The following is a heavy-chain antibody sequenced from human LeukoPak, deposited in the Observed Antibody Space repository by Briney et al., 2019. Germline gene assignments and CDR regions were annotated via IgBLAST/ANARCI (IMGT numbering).Heavy chain of an antibody. CDR1: GFTFSSYS. J-gene: IGHJ3*02. D-gene: IGHD2-21*02. V-gene: IGHV3-21*01. Sequence: PGGSLRLSCAASGFTFSSYSMNWVRQAPGKGLEWVSSISSSSSYIYYADSVKGRFTISRDNANNSLYLQMNSLRAESTAVYYCARDRYGVGDCYSYAFDIWGQGTMVTVSP. CDR2: ISSSSSYI. CDR3: ARDRYGVGDCYSYAFDI.